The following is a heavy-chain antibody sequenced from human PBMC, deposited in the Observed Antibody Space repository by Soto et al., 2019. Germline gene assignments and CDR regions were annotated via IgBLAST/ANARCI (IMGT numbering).Heavy chain of an antibody. V-gene: IGHV1-69*02. CDR3: AISRGYCSSTSCYNNYYYYGMDV. CDR1: GGTFSSYT. D-gene: IGHD2-2*02. J-gene: IGHJ6*02. Sequence: QVQLVQSGAEVKKPGSSVKVSCKASGGTFSSYTISWVRQAPGQGLEWMGRIIPILGIANYAQKFQGRVTITADKSPSTAYMELSSLSSEDTAVYYCAISRGYCSSTSCYNNYYYYGMDVWGQGTTVTVSS. CDR2: IIPILGIA.